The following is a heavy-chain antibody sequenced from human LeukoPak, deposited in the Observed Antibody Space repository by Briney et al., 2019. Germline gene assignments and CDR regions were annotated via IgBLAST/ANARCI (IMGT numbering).Heavy chain of an antibody. CDR2: ISSSSSYI. CDR1: GFTFSSYS. D-gene: IGHD3-22*01. V-gene: IGHV3-21*01. CDR3: ARDDSSGYYSY. J-gene: IGHJ4*02. Sequence: GSLRLSCAASGFTFSSYSMNWVRQAPGKGLEWVSSISSSSSYIYYADSVKGRFTISRDNAKNSLYLQMNSLRAEDTAVYYCARDDSSGYYSYWGQGTLVTVSS.